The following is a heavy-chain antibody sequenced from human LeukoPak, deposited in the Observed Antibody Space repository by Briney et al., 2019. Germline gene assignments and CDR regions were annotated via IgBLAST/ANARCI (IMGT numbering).Heavy chain of an antibody. V-gene: IGHV3-53*01. CDR1: GFTVSSNY. CDR3: ARVVVTYFDY. J-gene: IGHJ4*02. D-gene: IGHD3-22*01. Sequence: GGSLRLSCVASGFTVSSNYMSWVRQAPGKGLEWVSVIYSGGSTYYADSVKGRFTISRDNSKNTLYLQMNSLRAEDTAVYYCARVVVTYFDYWGQGTLVTVSS. CDR2: IYSGGST.